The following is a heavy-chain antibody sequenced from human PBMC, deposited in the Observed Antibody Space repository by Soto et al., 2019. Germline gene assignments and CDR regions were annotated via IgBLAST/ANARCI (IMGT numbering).Heavy chain of an antibody. V-gene: IGHV3-23*01. J-gene: IGHJ6*02. Sequence: GGSLRLSCAASGFTFSSYAMSWVRQAPGKGLEWVSAISGIGGSTFYADSVKGRFTISRDNSKITLYLQMNSLRAEDTAVYYCAKDVAAAMDYYYYGMDVWGQGTTVTVSS. CDR1: GFTFSSYA. CDR2: ISGIGGST. D-gene: IGHD6-13*01. CDR3: AKDVAAAMDYYYYGMDV.